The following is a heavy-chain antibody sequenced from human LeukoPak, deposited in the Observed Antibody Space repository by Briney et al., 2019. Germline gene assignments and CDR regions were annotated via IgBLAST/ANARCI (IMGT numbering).Heavy chain of an antibody. CDR2: ISYDGSNK. D-gene: IGHD3-22*01. CDR3: AKDFSYYDSSGYFDY. Sequence: GRSLRLSCAASGFTFSSYGMHWVRQAPGKGLEWVAVISYDGSNKYYADSVKGRFTISRDNSKNTLYLQMNSLRAEDTAVYYCAKDFSYYDSSGYFDYWGQGTLVTVSS. J-gene: IGHJ4*02. V-gene: IGHV3-30*18. CDR1: GFTFSSYG.